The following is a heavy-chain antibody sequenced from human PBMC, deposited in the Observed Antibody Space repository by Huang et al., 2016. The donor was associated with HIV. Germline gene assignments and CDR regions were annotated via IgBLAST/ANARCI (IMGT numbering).Heavy chain of an antibody. V-gene: IGHV3-7*01. D-gene: IGHD5-12*01. CDR1: GFTFSSFW. CDR2: IKKYGSEA. CDR3: ARMATTPPGVFDY. Sequence: EVQLVESGGGLVQPGRSLRLSCAASGFTFSSFWMTWVRQARGKGVEWVANIKKYGSEAFYVDSGKGRFLISRDNAKNSLSLQMNGLTAEDTAVYYCARMATTPPGVFDYWGQGTLVTVAS. J-gene: IGHJ4*02.